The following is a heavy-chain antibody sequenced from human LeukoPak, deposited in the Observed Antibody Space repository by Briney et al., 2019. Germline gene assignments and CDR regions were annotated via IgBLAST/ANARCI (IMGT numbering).Heavy chain of an antibody. Sequence: ASVKVSCKASGYMFSNFFSSYGITWVRQAPGQGLEWMGWISAYSGDTNHAQKFQGRATMTTDTSTSTAYMELRSLSSDDTAVYYCGRGPKAGGPHHDMDVWGRGTTVTVSS. D-gene: IGHD2-15*01. J-gene: IGHJ6*02. CDR3: GRGPKAGGPHHDMDV. V-gene: IGHV1-18*01. CDR1: GYMFSNFFSSYG. CDR2: ISAYSGDT.